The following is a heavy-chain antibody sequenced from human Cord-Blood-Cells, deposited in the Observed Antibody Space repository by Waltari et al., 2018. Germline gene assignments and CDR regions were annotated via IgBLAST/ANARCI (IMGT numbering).Heavy chain of an antibody. CDR3: AHRRVGWATYYFDY. CDR2: IYWDDDK. CDR1: GFSLSTSGLG. D-gene: IGHD6-19*01. J-gene: IGHJ4*02. V-gene: IGHV2-5*02. Sequence: QITLKESGPTLVKPTQTLTLTCPFSGFSLSTSGLGVGCIRQPPGKALEWLALIYWDDDKRYSPSLKSRLTITKDTSKNQVVLTMTNMDPVDTATYYCAHRRVGWATYYFDYWGQGTLVTVSS.